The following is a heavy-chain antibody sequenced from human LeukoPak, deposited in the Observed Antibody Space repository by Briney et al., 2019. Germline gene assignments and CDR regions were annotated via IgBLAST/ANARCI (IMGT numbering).Heavy chain of an antibody. D-gene: IGHD5-24*01. CDR1: GGSISSGGYS. CDR3: ARGRDGYNLNPPDY. CDR2: IYHSGST. V-gene: IGHV4-30-2*01. Sequence: PSETLSLTCAVSGGSISSGGYSWSWIRQPPGKGLEWIGYIYHSGSTYYNPSLKSRVTISVDRSKNQFSLKLSSATAADTAVYYCARGRDGYNLNPPDYWGQGTLVTVSS. J-gene: IGHJ4*02.